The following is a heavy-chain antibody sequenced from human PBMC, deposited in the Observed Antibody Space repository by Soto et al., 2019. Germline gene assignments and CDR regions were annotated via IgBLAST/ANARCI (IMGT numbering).Heavy chain of an antibody. Sequence: QVQLVQSGAEVKKPGASVKVSCKASGYTFTSYAMHWVRQAPGQRLEWMGWLNAGNGNTKYSQKFQGRVTITRDTSASTAYMELSSLRSEDTAVYYCARVPHLGIAARLYFDYWGQGTLVTVSS. CDR1: GYTFTSYA. CDR3: ARVPHLGIAARLYFDY. J-gene: IGHJ4*02. CDR2: LNAGNGNT. D-gene: IGHD6-6*01. V-gene: IGHV1-3*01.